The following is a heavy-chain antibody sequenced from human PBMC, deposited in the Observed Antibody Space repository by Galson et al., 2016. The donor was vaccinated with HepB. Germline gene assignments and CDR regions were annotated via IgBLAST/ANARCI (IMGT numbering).Heavy chain of an antibody. CDR1: GFTFSHYA. CDR3: AKGGRVGYHPHFGGYFAS. CDR2: ISYDGSSQ. D-gene: IGHD4-23*01. J-gene: IGHJ4*02. V-gene: IGHV3-30-3*01. Sequence: SLRLSCAASGFTFSHYAMHWVRQAPGKGLEWVTVISYDGSSQYYAGSVTGRFTVSRDNSNNTIFLQVNSLRPDDTAVYYCAKGGRVGYHPHFGGYFASWGQGTLVTVSS.